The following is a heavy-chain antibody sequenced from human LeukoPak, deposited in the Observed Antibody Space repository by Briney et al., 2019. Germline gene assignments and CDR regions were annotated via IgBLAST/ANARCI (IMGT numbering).Heavy chain of an antibody. V-gene: IGHV1-69*13. CDR2: IIPIFGTA. Sequence: ASVKVSCKASGYTFTSYDINWVRQATGQGLEWMGWIIPIFGTANYAQKFQGRVTITADESTSTAYMELSSLRSEDTAVYYCARDGSRYYDSSGYYYFDYWGQGTLVTVSS. J-gene: IGHJ4*02. CDR3: ARDGSRYYDSSGYYYFDY. CDR1: GYTFTSYD. D-gene: IGHD3-22*01.